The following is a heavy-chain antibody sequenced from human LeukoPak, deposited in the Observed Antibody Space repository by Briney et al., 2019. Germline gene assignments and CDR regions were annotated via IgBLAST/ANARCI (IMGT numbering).Heavy chain of an antibody. V-gene: IGHV3-23*01. D-gene: IGHD3-3*01. J-gene: IGHJ4*02. CDR1: GFTFSSYA. CDR2: INGSGGST. Sequence: PGGSLRLSCAASGFTFSSYAMSWVRQAPGKGLEWVSAINGSGGSTYYADSVKGRFTISRDNSKNTLYLQMNSLRAEDTAVYYCAKDHDFWSGYPDYWGQGTLVTVSS. CDR3: AKDHDFWSGYPDY.